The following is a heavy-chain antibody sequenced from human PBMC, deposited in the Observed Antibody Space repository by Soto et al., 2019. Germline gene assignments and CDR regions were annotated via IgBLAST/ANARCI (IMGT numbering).Heavy chain of an antibody. D-gene: IGHD4-4*01. Sequence: EVQLVESGGGLVQPGGSLRLSCAASGFTVSNNYMSWVRQAPGKGLEWVSVIYSGGSTYYADSVKGRFTVSRDNSKNTLYLQMNSLRAEDTAVYYCAADYSNYVPFDPWGQETLVTVSS. CDR3: AADYSNYVPFDP. CDR2: IYSGGST. CDR1: GFTVSNNY. V-gene: IGHV3-66*01. J-gene: IGHJ5*02.